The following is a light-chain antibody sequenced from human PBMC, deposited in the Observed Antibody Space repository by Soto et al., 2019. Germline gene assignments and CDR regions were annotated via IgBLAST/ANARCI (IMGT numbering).Light chain of an antibody. CDR1: SSDVGGYNY. V-gene: IGLV2-11*01. CDR2: DVS. CDR3: CSYAGSYPWV. Sequence: QSALTQPRSVSGSPGQSVTISCTGTSSDVGGYNYVSWYQQHPGKAPKLIIYDVSKRPSGVPDRFSGYKSGNTASLTISGLTAEDEADYYCCSYAGSYPWVFGGGTKLTVL. J-gene: IGLJ3*02.